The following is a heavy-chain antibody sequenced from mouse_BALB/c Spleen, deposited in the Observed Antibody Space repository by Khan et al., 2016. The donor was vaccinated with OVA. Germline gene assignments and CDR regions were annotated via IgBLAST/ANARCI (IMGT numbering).Heavy chain of an antibody. CDR2: INPSSGYP. Sequence: QVQLQQSGAELARPGASGKMSCKASGYTFTSYTMHWVKHRPGQGLEWIGYINPSSGYPKYTQKSKDKATLPADKASSTAYMQLSSLTSEDSAVYYWAKADERGGQGTQLTVTS. CDR3: AKADER. V-gene: IGHV1-4*01. CDR1: GYTFTSYT. J-gene: IGHJ2*01.